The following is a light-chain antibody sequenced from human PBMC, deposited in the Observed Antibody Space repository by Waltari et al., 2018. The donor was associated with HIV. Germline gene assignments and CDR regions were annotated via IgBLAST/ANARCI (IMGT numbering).Light chain of an antibody. CDR3: SSYAGSNKGV. Sequence: QSALTQPPSASGSPGQSVTISCTGTSSDVGSYNHVSWYQQHPGKAPKLILHEVSKRPSGVPDRFSGSKSGNTASLTVSGLQAEDEADYYCSSYAGSNKGVFGGGTKVSVL. J-gene: IGLJ2*01. V-gene: IGLV2-8*01. CDR1: SSDVGSYNH. CDR2: EVS.